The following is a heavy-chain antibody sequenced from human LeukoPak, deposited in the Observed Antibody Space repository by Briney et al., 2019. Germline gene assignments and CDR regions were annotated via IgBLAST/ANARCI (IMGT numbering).Heavy chain of an antibody. D-gene: IGHD6-19*01. V-gene: IGHV4-4*02. CDR3: ARVREVAGTDYFDY. CDR2: IYHSGST. Sequence: SETLSLTCAVSGGSISSSNWWSWVRQPPGKGLEWIGEIYHSGSTNYNPSLKSRVTISVDKSKNQFSLKLSSVTAADTAVYYCARVREVAGTDYFDYWGQGTLVTVSS. CDR1: GGSISSSNW. J-gene: IGHJ4*02.